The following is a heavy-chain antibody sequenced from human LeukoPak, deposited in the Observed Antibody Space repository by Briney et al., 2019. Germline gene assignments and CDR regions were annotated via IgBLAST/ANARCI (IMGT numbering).Heavy chain of an antibody. CDR2: IIPIFGTA. CDR3: ARGGYVGYYFDY. CDR1: GGTFSSYA. Sequence: ASVKVSCKASGGTFSSYAISWVRQAPGQGLEWMGRIIPIFGTANYAQKFQGRVTITTDESTSTAYMELSSLRPEDTAVYYCARGGYVGYYFDYWGQGTLVTVSS. D-gene: IGHD1-1*01. J-gene: IGHJ4*02. V-gene: IGHV1-69*05.